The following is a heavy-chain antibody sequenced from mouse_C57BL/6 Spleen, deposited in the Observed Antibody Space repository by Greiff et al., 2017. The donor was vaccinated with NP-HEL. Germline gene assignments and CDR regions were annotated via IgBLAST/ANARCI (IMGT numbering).Heavy chain of an antibody. CDR3: TITTVVATSFAY. J-gene: IGHJ3*01. CDR2: IDPENGDT. Sequence: EVQLQESGAELVRPGASVKLSCTASGFNIKDDYMHWVKQRPEQGLEWIGWIDPENGDTEYASKFQGKATITADTSSNTAYLPLSSLTSEDTAVFFCTITTVVATSFAYWGQGTLVTVSA. CDR1: GFNIKDDY. V-gene: IGHV14-4*01. D-gene: IGHD1-1*01.